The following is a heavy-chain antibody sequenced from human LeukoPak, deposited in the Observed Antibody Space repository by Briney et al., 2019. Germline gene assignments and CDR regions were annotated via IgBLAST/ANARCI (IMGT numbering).Heavy chain of an antibody. V-gene: IGHV4-39*01. Sequence: PSETLSLTCTVSGGSISSNTDYWGWIRQPPGKGLEWIGNIHYSGTIYSNPSLKSRATISVDTSKNQFSLKLSSVTAADTAVYYCARRADFWSGQYFQHWGQGTLVTVSS. J-gene: IGHJ1*01. D-gene: IGHD3-3*01. CDR1: GGSISSNTDY. CDR2: IHYSGTI. CDR3: ARRADFWSGQYFQH.